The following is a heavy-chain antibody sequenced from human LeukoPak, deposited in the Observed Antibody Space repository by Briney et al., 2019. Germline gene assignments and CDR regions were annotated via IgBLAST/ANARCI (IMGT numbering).Heavy chain of an antibody. CDR2: INNVGNGA. V-gene: IGHV3-74*01. Sequence: GGSLRLSCAASGFTFSSYWMFWVRQAPGQGLEWVSRINNVGNGASHADSVRGRFTISRDNAKNMLYLQMNSLRAEDTAVYYCARGTMVRGVTGDYWGQGTLVTVSS. CDR1: GFTFSSYW. D-gene: IGHD3-10*01. J-gene: IGHJ4*02. CDR3: ARGTMVRGVTGDY.